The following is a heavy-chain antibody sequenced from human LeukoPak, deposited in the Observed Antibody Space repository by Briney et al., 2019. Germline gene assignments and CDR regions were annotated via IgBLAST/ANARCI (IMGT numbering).Heavy chain of an antibody. V-gene: IGHV1-2*02. CDR3: ARGAVAGFLLLEFDY. CDR1: GYTFTGYY. CDR2: INPNSGGT. D-gene: IGHD6-19*01. Sequence: ASVKVSCKASGYTFTGYYMHWVRQAPGQGLEWMGWINPNSGGTNYAQKFRGRVTMTRDTSISTAYMELSRLRSDDTAVYYCARGAVAGFLLLEFDYWGQGTLVTVSS. J-gene: IGHJ4*02.